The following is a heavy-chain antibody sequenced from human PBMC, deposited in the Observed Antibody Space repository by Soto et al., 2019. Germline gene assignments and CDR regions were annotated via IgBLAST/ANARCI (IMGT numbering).Heavy chain of an antibody. V-gene: IGHV3-30-3*01. CDR3: AREIMGLRWDYYYGMDV. CDR1: GGSFSGYY. CDR2: ISYDGSNK. D-gene: IGHD5-12*01. Sequence: QVQLQQWGAGLLKPSETLSLTCAVYGGSFSGYYWSWIRQPPGKGLEWVAVISYDGSNKYYADSVKGRFTISRDNSKNTLYLQMNSLRAEDTAVYYCAREIMGLRWDYYYGMDVWGQGTTVTVSS. J-gene: IGHJ6*02.